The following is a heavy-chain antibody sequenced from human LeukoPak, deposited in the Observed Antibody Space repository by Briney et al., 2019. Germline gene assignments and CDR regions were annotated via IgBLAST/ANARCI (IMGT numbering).Heavy chain of an antibody. Sequence: KPSETLCLSCTVSGGSISSSSYYWGWIRQPPGKGLEWIGSIYCSGSTYYNPSLKSRVTISVDTSKNQFSLKLSSVTAADTAVYYCARGSSGRCDAFDIWGQGTMVTVSS. CDR2: IYCSGST. D-gene: IGHD6-19*01. V-gene: IGHV4-39*01. CDR1: GGSISSSSYY. CDR3: ARGSSGRCDAFDI. J-gene: IGHJ3*02.